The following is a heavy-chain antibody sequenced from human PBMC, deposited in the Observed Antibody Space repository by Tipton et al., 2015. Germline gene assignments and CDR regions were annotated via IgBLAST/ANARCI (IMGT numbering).Heavy chain of an antibody. CDR2: IYHTGST. D-gene: IGHD6-19*01. Sequence: TLSLTCTVSGVSVTSGSYYWSWIRQPPGKGLEWIGYIYHTGSTIYNPSLKSRVTISLEASKNQFSLRLNSVTAADTAVYYCGRDPGVGSGWSHQGDFWVQGTLVTVSS. CDR1: GVSVTSGSYY. J-gene: IGHJ4*02. V-gene: IGHV4-61*01. CDR3: GRDPGVGSGWSHQGDF.